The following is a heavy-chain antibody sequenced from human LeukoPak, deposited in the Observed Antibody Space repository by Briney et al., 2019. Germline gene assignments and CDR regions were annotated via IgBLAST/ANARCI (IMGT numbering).Heavy chain of an antibody. CDR2: MYTSGST. D-gene: IGHD2-15*01. CDR3: AGSRYCGGGTCHATFDY. V-gene: IGHV4-4*07. J-gene: IGHJ4*02. Sequence: SETLSLTCAVSGGSISSYYWTWIRQPAGKGLEYIGRMYTSGSTNYNPSLKSRVTMSVDTSKNQFSLKLSSVTAADTAMYYCAGSRYCGGGTCHATFDYWGQGTLVTVSS. CDR1: GGSISSYY.